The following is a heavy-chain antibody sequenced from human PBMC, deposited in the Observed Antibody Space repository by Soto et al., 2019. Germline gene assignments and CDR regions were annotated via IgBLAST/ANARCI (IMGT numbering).Heavy chain of an antibody. CDR1: GYTFTSYG. CDR2: ISAYNGNT. Sequence: QVQLVQSGAEVKKPGASVKVSCKASGYTFTSYGISWVRQAPGQGLEWMGWISAYNGNTNYAQKLQFRVTMTTDTSTSTAYMELRRLRSDDTAVYYCARGRLVRGVVTYYYGMDVWGQVTTVTVSS. D-gene: IGHD3-10*01. CDR3: ARGRLVRGVVTYYYGMDV. V-gene: IGHV1-18*01. J-gene: IGHJ6*02.